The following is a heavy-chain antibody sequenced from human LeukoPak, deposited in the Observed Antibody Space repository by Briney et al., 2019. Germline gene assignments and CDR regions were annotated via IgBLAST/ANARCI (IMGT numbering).Heavy chain of an antibody. CDR2: IYTSGST. Sequence: SETLSLTCTVSGGSISSYYWSWIRQPAGKGLEWIGRIYTSGSTSYNPSLKSRVTMSVDTSKNQFSLKLSSATAADTAVYYCARHYSSTWLFDYWGQGTLVTVSS. CDR1: GGSISSYY. D-gene: IGHD6-13*01. CDR3: ARHYSSTWLFDY. J-gene: IGHJ4*02. V-gene: IGHV4-4*07.